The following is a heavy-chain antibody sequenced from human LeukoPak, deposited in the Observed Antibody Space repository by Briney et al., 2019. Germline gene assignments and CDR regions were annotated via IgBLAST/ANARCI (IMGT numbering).Heavy chain of an antibody. CDR2: SYYSGST. CDR3: ARRNIYGSGSYYYFDY. CDR1: GGSISSSSYY. Sequence: SETLSLTCTVSGGSISSSSYYWGWIRQPPGKGLEWIGSSYYSGSTYYNPSRKSRVTISVDTSKNQFSLKLSSVTAADTAVYYCARRNIYGSGSYYYFDYWGQGTLVTVSS. D-gene: IGHD3-10*01. J-gene: IGHJ4*02. V-gene: IGHV4-39*01.